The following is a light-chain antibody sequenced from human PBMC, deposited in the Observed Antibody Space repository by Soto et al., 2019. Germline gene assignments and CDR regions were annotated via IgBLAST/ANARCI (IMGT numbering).Light chain of an antibody. V-gene: IGKV3-20*01. CDR3: QQYGNSPYT. J-gene: IGKJ2*01. Sequence: IVLTQSPGTLSSSRGESATLSCSASQSVSNDFLAWYQQKPGQAPRLLIYGASTRATGIPDRISGSGSGTDFTLTISRLEPADFAMYYCQQYGNSPYTLGQGTKVDIK. CDR1: QSVSNDF. CDR2: GAS.